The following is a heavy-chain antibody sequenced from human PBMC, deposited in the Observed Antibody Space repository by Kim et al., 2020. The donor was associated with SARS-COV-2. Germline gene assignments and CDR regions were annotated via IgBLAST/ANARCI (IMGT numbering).Heavy chain of an antibody. J-gene: IGHJ3*02. V-gene: IGHV3-23*01. D-gene: IGHD2-15*01. CDR3: ANHRKIDGGGPDAYDI. Sequence: SVTGRFTISRDKSKNSMYVQMNSLSVEDTAIYYCANHRKIDGGGPDAYDIWGQGTLVTVSS.